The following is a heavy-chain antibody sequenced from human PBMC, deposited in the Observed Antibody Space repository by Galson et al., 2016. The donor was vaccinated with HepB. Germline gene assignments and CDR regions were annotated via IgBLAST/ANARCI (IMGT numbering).Heavy chain of an antibody. Sequence: SLRLSCAASGFTFSFSNYAMTWVRQAPGKGLEWVSAINDTPDRTYYADSVKGRFTISRDNSKSTVFLQMSSLRAEDTAVYYCAIDSVGGPKSNFPDSWGQGTLVTVS. CDR3: AIDSVGGPKSNFPDS. V-gene: IGHV3-23*01. D-gene: IGHD4-23*01. J-gene: IGHJ5*01. CDR2: INDTPDRT. CDR1: GFTFSFSNYA.